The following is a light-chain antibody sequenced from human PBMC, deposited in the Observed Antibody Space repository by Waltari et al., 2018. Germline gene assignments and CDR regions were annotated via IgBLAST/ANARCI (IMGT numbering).Light chain of an antibody. V-gene: IGKV3-20*01. J-gene: IGKJ1*01. CDR3: QKYDFLPAT. CDR2: HAS. CDR1: QGVGKY. Sequence: EIVLTHSLGTLSLSPGERATLSCRASQGVGKYLAWYQQRPGQAPRLLLYHASIRATGIPDRFSGSGFGTDFSLTISRLEPEDFAVYYCQKYDFLPATFGQGTTVEIK.